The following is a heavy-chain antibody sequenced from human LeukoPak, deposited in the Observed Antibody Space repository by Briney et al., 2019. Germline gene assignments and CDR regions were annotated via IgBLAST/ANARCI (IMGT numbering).Heavy chain of an antibody. J-gene: IGHJ4*02. CDR2: INSDGSST. CDR3: ARVDYGSGALDY. CDR1: GFTSSSYW. Sequence: GGSLRLSCAASGFTSSSYWMHWVRQAPGKGLVWVSRINSDGSSTSYADSVKGRFTISRDNAKNTLYLQMNSLRAEDTAVYYCARVDYGSGALDYWGQGTLVTVSS. D-gene: IGHD3-10*01. V-gene: IGHV3-74*01.